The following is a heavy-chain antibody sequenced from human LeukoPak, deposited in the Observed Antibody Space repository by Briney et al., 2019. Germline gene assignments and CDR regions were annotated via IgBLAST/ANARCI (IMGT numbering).Heavy chain of an antibody. CDR3: ARDGSSWLGAFDY. Sequence: PGGSLRLSCAASGFTVSNNYLSWVRQAPGKGLEWVSLIYSGGDTYYADSVKGRFTISRDISKNTLYLQMSSLRAEDTAVYYCARDGSSWLGAFDYWGQGTLVTVSS. CDR2: IYSGGDT. D-gene: IGHD6-13*01. CDR1: GFTVSNNY. V-gene: IGHV3-66*01. J-gene: IGHJ4*02.